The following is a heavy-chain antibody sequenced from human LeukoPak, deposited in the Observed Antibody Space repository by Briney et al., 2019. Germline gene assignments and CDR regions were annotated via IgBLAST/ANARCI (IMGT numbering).Heavy chain of an antibody. CDR3: ARDLVFDRPGWFGELSQ. J-gene: IGHJ4*02. CDR2: INWNGGST. CDR1: GFTFDDYG. D-gene: IGHD3-10*01. V-gene: IGHV3-20*04. Sequence: GGSLRLSCAASGFTFDDYGMSWVRQAPGKGPEWVSGINWNGGSTGYADSVKGRFTISRDNAKNSLYLQMNSLRAEDTALYYCARDLVFDRPGWFGELSQWGQGTLVTVSS.